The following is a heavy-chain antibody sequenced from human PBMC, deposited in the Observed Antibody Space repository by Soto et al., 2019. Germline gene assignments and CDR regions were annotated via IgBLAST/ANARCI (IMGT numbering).Heavy chain of an antibody. V-gene: IGHV1-3*01. D-gene: IGHD3-22*01. CDR1: GYTFTSYA. J-gene: IGHJ6*02. Sequence: AASVKVSCKASGYTFTSYAMHWVRQAPGQRLEWMGWINAGNGNTKYSQKFQGRVTITRDTSASTAYMELSSLRSEDTAVYYCARWNYYDSSGYSGMDVWGQGTTVTVSS. CDR3: ARWNYYDSSGYSGMDV. CDR2: INAGNGNT.